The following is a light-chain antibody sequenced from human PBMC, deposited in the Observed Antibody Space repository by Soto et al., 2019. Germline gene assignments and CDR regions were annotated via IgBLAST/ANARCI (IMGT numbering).Light chain of an antibody. CDR2: DAS. J-gene: IGKJ3*01. V-gene: IGKV1-5*01. CDR1: QSISSW. Sequence: DIQMTQSPSTLSASVGDRVTITCRASQSISSWLAWYQQKPGKAPKLLIYDASSLESGVPSRFSGSGSGTEFTLSLSSRQPDDFATYYCQQYSSYSITFGPGTKVDIK. CDR3: QQYSSYSIT.